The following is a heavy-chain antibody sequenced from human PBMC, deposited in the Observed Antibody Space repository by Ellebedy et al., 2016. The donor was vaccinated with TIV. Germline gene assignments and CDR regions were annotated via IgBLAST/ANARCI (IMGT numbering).Heavy chain of an antibody. Sequence: SETLSLTCTVSGGSISRSSYYWGWLRQPPGRGLEWIAEMPRSETPDYNPSLKGRVTISHDTPNNRFSLKLTTVTAADTALYYCARGWRFCRGDKCRHPLSTGFDIWGQGTMVTVSS. D-gene: IGHD2-21*01. CDR3: ARGWRFCRGDKCRHPLSTGFDI. CDR1: GGSISRSSYY. J-gene: IGHJ3*02. V-gene: IGHV4-39*07. CDR2: MPRSETP.